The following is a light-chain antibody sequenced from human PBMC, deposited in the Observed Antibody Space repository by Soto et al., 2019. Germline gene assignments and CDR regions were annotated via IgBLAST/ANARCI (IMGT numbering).Light chain of an antibody. CDR2: WAS. J-gene: IGKJ1*01. Sequence: DIVMTQSPDPLAVSLGERATINCKSSQSVLYSSNNKNYLAWYQQKTGQPPKLLIYWASTRESGVPDRFSGSGTGTDLTLTISSLQAENVAVYYCQQYFRPWTFGQGTKVESK. CDR3: QQYFRPWT. V-gene: IGKV4-1*01. CDR1: QSVLYSSNNKNY.